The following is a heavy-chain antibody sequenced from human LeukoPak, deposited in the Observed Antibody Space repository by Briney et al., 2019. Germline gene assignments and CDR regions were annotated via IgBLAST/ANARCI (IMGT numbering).Heavy chain of an antibody. CDR1: GFTFSSYA. D-gene: IGHD3-10*01. J-gene: IGHJ4*02. CDR2: ISGSGGST. Sequence: SGGSLRLSCAASGFTFSSYAMSWVRQAPGKGQEWVSAISGSGGSTYYADSVKGRFTISRDNSKNTLYLQMNSLRAEDTAVYYSAKKPVWYGLGRTYFDFGGQGTLVTVSS. V-gene: IGHV3-23*01. CDR3: AKKPVWYGLGRTYFDF.